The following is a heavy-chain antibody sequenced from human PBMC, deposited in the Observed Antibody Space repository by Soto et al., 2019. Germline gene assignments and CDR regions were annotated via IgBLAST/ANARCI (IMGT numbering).Heavy chain of an antibody. D-gene: IGHD3-10*01. V-gene: IGHV4-30-2*01. CDR3: ARDYDGHLDY. Sequence: PSETLYLTSTVSGGSISSYSWSWIRQPPGKGLEWIGYIYHSGCTYYNASLKSRVTISVDRSKNQFSLKLSSVTAADTAVYYCARDYDGHLDYWGQGTLVTVSS. CDR2: IYHSGCT. CDR1: GGSISSYS. J-gene: IGHJ4*02.